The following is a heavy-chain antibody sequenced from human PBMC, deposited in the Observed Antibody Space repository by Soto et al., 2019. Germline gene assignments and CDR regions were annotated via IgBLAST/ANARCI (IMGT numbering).Heavy chain of an antibody. Sequence: GGSLRLSCAASGFTFSGSAMHWVRQASGKGLEWVGRIRSKANSYATAYAASVKGRFTIPRDDSKNTAYLQMNSLKTEDTAVYYCTRRSGKDYTYGLVGMDVWGQGTTVTVSS. CDR2: IRSKANSYAT. J-gene: IGHJ6*02. V-gene: IGHV3-73*01. CDR3: TRRSGKDYTYGLVGMDV. D-gene: IGHD5-18*01. CDR1: GFTFSGSA.